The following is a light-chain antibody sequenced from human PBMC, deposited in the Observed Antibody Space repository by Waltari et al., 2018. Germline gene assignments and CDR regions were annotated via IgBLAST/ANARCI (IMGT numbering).Light chain of an antibody. CDR3: QQSYSTPLT. V-gene: IGKV1-39*01. CDR1: QSISSY. CDR2: AAS. Sequence: DIQMTQSPSSLSASVGDRVTITCRASQSISSYLNWYQQKPGKAPKLLISAASTLQSGVPSRFSRSGSVTDFSLTITSLQPEDFATYYCQQSYSTPLTFGGGTKVEIK. J-gene: IGKJ4*01.